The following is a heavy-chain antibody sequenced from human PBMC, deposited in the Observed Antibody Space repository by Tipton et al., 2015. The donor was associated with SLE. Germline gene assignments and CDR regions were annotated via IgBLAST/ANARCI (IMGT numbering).Heavy chain of an antibody. Sequence: LRLSCAVYGGSFSGHYWSWIRQPPGQGLEWIGEINHSGSTNYSPSLKSRVTISVDTSRNQFSLKLRPVTAADTAVYYCARHLYDFWSGYFDYWGQGTLVTVSS. J-gene: IGHJ4*02. D-gene: IGHD3-3*01. CDR1: GGSFSGHY. V-gene: IGHV4-34*01. CDR2: INHSGST. CDR3: ARHLYDFWSGYFDY.